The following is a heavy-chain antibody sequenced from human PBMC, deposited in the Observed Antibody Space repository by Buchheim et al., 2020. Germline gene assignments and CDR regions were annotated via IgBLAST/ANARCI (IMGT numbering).Heavy chain of an antibody. CDR1: GVTFSTYA. Sequence: VQLVESGGRVVQPGRSLRLSCAASGVTFSTYAMHWVRQAPGKGLEWVSAISGSGGSTYYADSVKGRFTISRDNSKNTLYLQMNSLRAEDTAVYYCAKTSGVVPAAVLEYFQHWGQGTL. D-gene: IGHD2-2*01. J-gene: IGHJ1*01. V-gene: IGHV3-23*04. CDR3: AKTSGVVPAAVLEYFQH. CDR2: ISGSGGST.